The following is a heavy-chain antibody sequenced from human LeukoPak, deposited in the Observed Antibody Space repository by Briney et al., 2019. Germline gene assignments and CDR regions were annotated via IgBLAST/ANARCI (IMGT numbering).Heavy chain of an antibody. J-gene: IGHJ3*02. CDR3: ARHSSGGSYLDAFHI. CDR1: RYSFTSYL. V-gene: IGHV5-51*01. Sequence: GAPLNISCTASRYSFTSYLICWVRQLPGKRLEWMVIIYPGDSDTRYTPSFQGAVTSSAAKTITTAHLQWSSLEASAAYYCYCARHSSGGSYLDAFHIWGQGTMVTVSS. D-gene: IGHD2-15*01. CDR2: IYPGDSDT.